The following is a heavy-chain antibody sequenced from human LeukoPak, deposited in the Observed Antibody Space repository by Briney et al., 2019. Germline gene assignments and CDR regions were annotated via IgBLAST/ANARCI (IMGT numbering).Heavy chain of an antibody. Sequence: GGSLRLSCAASGFTFSSYGMHWVRQAPGKGLEWVAVIWYDGSNKYYADSVKGRFTISRGNSKNTLYLQMNSLRAEDTAVYYCAREKGVLMVYASYGMDVWGQGTTVTVSS. CDR3: AREKGVLMVYASYGMDV. V-gene: IGHV3-33*01. CDR2: IWYDGSNK. D-gene: IGHD2-8*01. CDR1: GFTFSSYG. J-gene: IGHJ6*02.